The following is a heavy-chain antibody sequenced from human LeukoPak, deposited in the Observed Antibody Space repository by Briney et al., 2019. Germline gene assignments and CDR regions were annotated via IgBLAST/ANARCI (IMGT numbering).Heavy chain of an antibody. CDR3: ARGPMPYSGSTFIDY. D-gene: IGHD1-26*01. Sequence: ASVKFSCKASGYTYTGYYMHWVRQAPGQGLEWMGWINPNSGGTNYAQKFQGRVTMTRDTSISTAYMELSRLRSDDTAVYYYARGPMPYSGSTFIDYWGQRTLVTVSS. CDR1: GYTYTGYY. CDR2: INPNSGGT. J-gene: IGHJ4*02. V-gene: IGHV1-2*02.